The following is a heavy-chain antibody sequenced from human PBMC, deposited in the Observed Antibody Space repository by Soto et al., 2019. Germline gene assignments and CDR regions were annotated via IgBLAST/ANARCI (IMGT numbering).Heavy chain of an antibody. CDR2: IHNSGST. D-gene: IGHD3-10*01. CDR3: ARRWSGSDY. V-gene: IGHV4-59*01. J-gene: IGHJ4*01. CDR1: GGYITRYY. Sequence: QVQLQESGPGLVKPSETLSLTCTVSGGYITRYYWSWIRQPPGKGLEWIGYIHNSGSTSYNPPLRSRFTISAAVSKSQFSLELRSVTAADTAVYCCARRWSGSDYWGHGTLVTGSS.